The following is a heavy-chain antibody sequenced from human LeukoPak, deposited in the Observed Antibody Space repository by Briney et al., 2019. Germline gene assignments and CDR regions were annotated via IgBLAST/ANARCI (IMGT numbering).Heavy chain of an antibody. CDR2: ISYDGSNK. D-gene: IGHD3-10*01. V-gene: IGHV3-30*18. CDR1: GFTFSSYS. J-gene: IGHJ4*02. Sequence: GSLRLSCAASGFTFSSYSMNWVRQAPGKGLEWVSVISYDGSNKYYADSVKGRFTISSDDSKNTLYLQMNSLRAEDTAVYYCAKRAMVRGDLDYWGQGTLVTVSS. CDR3: AKRAMVRGDLDY.